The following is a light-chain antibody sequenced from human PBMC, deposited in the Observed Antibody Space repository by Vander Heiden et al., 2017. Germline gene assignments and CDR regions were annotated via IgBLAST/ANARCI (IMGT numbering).Light chain of an antibody. V-gene: IGLV2-23*02. J-gene: IGLJ1*01. CDR3: CSYAGSSTLV. Sequence: QSALTQPASVSGSPGQSITISCTGTSSDVGSYNLVSWYHQHPGKAPKFMIYEVSKRPSGVSNRFSGSKSGNTASLTISGLQAEDEADYYCCSYAGSSTLVFGTGTKVTVL. CDR1: SSDVGSYNL. CDR2: EVS.